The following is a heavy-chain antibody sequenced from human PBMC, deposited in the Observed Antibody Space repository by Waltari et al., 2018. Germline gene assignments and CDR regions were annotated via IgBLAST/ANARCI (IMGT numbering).Heavy chain of an antibody. CDR1: GYTFTHSG. CDR3: ARSVEYSPSSATGY. J-gene: IGHJ4*02. CDR2: IDAYRGDT. D-gene: IGHD3-9*01. V-gene: IGHV1-18*04. Sequence: QVQLVQSGGEVKKPGASVKVSCRASGYTFTHSGFTWVRQAPGQGLEWMGSIDAYRGDTKYAQKFQGRVSLTTDTSTSTVYMELRSLRSYDTAVYYCARSVEYSPSSATGYWGQGTRVTVSS.